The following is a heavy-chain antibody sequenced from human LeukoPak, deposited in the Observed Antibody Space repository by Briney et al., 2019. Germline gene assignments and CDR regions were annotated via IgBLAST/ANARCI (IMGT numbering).Heavy chain of an antibody. CDR1: GGSFSGYY. CDR3: ARSIAARSFDY. Sequence: SETLSLTCAVYGGSFSGYYWSWIRQPPRKGLEWFGEITHSGSTNYNPSLKGRVTISVDTSKNQFSLKLSSVTAAGTAVYYCARSIAARSFDYWGQGTLVSVSS. D-gene: IGHD6-6*01. J-gene: IGHJ4*02. CDR2: ITHSGST. V-gene: IGHV4-34*01.